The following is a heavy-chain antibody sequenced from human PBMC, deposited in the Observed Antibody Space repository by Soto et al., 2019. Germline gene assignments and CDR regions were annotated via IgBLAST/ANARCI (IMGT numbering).Heavy chain of an antibody. Sequence: EVQLLESGGGLVQPGGSLRLSCAASGFTFSSYAMNWVRQAPGKGLEWVSAISGSGGSTYYADSVKGRFTISRDNSKNTLYLQMNSLRAEDTAVYYCAYSYQLPTYHFDYWGQGTLVTVSS. V-gene: IGHV3-23*01. D-gene: IGHD2-2*01. J-gene: IGHJ4*02. CDR1: GFTFSSYA. CDR2: ISGSGGST. CDR3: AYSYQLPTYHFDY.